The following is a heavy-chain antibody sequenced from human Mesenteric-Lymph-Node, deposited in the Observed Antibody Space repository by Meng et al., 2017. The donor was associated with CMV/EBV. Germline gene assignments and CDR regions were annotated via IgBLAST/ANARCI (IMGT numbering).Heavy chain of an antibody. J-gene: IGHJ4*02. D-gene: IGHD6-13*01. CDR2: IIPIFGTA. Sequence: SGGTFSSYAIGWVRQAPGQGLEWMGGIIPIFGTANYAQKFQGRVTITTDESTSTAYMELSSLRSEDTAVYYCATSHHSSWYEVVFDYWGQGTLVTVSS. CDR1: GGTFSSYA. CDR3: ATSHHSSWYEVVFDY. V-gene: IGHV1-69*05.